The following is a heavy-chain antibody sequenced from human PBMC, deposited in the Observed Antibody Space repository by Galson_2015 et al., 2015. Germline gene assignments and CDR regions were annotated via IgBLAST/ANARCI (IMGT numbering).Heavy chain of an antibody. CDR3: ARARTENSNYFFDY. CDR2: ITNKAYSYTT. Sequence: SLRLSCGASGFSFSDHYMDWVRQAPGRGLEWVGRITNKAYSYTTVYAASVQGRFTISRDDSRNSLFLQMNSLKTEDTAVYHCARARTENSNYFFDYWGQGTLVTVSS. D-gene: IGHD3/OR15-3a*01. CDR1: GFSFSDHY. J-gene: IGHJ4*02. V-gene: IGHV3-72*01.